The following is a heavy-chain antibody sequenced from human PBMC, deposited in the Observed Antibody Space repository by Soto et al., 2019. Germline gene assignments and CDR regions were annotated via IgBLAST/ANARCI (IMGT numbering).Heavy chain of an antibody. CDR3: ATQRDYGDYGAFDY. CDR1: GYTFTGYY. Sequence: ASVKVSCKASGYTFTGYYMHWVRQAPGQGLEWMGWINPNSGGTNYAQKFQGWVTMTRDTSISTAYMELSRLRSDDTAVYYCATQRDYGDYGAFDYWGQVPLCTVSS. CDR2: INPNSGGT. D-gene: IGHD4-17*01. J-gene: IGHJ4*02. V-gene: IGHV1-2*04.